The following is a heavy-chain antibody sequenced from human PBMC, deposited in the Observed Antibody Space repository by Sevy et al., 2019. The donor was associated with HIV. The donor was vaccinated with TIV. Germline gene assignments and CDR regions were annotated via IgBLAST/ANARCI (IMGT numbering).Heavy chain of an antibody. CDR3: AKAGGINWFSYYYGMDV. D-gene: IGHD1-1*01. J-gene: IGHJ6*02. CDR1: GVTFSDYA. Sequence: GGSLRLSCAVSGVTFSDYAMSWVRQAPGKGLEWVSFISGFGDKTYYADSVRGRFTISRDNSKNTRHLQMNSLRAEDTAVYYCAKAGGINWFSYYYGMDVWGQGTTVTVSS. V-gene: IGHV3-23*01. CDR2: ISGFGDKT.